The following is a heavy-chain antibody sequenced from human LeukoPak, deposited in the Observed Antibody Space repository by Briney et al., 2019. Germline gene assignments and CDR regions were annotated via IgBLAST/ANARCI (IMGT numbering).Heavy chain of an antibody. J-gene: IGHJ6*03. V-gene: IGHV3-30*04. CDR1: GFTFSSYA. CDR2: ISYDGSNK. CDR3: ARAGYSNELFYYYYMDV. D-gene: IGHD4-11*01. Sequence: PGRSLRLSCAASGFTFSSYAMHWVRQAPGKGLEWVAVISYDGSNKYYADSVKGRFTISRDNSKNTLYLQMNSLRAEDTAVYYCARAGYSNELFYYYYMDVWGKGTTVTVSS.